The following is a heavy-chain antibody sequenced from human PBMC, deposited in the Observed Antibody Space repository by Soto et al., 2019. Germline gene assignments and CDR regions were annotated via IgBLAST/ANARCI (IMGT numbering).Heavy chain of an antibody. CDR3: ARVWYYDSSGYYAFDY. CDR1: GDGFSNYG. V-gene: IGHV1-18*01. D-gene: IGHD3-22*01. CDR2: ISAYDGQT. Sequence: TVRVSCKASGDGFSNYGFSWVRQAPGQGLEWMGWISAYDGQTNYTKKFQGRVTMTTDTSSSTAYMELRSLRSDDTAVYYCARVWYYDSSGYYAFDYWGLGTLVTVSS. J-gene: IGHJ4*02.